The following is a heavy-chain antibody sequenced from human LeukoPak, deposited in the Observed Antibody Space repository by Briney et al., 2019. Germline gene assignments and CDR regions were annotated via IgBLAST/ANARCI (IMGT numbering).Heavy chain of an antibody. CDR3: ARGAFDYAWFDP. V-gene: IGHV3-30*04. D-gene: IGHD4-17*01. J-gene: IGHJ5*02. CDR1: GFTFSSYA. Sequence: GGSLRLPCAASGFTFSSYAMHWVRQAPGKGLEWVAVISYDGSNKYYADSVKGRFTISRDNSKNTLYLQMNSLRAEDTAVYYCARGAFDYAWFDPWGQGTLVTVSS. CDR2: ISYDGSNK.